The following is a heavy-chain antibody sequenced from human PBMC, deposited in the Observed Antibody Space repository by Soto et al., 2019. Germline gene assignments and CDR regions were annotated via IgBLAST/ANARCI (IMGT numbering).Heavy chain of an antibody. CDR3: AISPMVRTFHYGMDV. V-gene: IGHV3-7*05. D-gene: IGHD2-8*01. J-gene: IGHJ6*02. CDR1: ELTFSSFW. Sequence: EVQVVESGGGLVQPGGSLRVSCAASELTFSSFWVSWVRQAPGKGLEWVADINEDGTEKYYADAVKGRFTISRDNAKNSLYLQMNNLTVWDTAVYFCAISPMVRTFHYGMDVWGQGTTVTVSS. CDR2: INEDGTEK.